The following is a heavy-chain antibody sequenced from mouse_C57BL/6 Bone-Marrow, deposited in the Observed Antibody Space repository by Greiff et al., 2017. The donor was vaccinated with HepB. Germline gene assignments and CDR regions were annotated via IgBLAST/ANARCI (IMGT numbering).Heavy chain of an antibody. CDR1: GFTFSSYT. CDR3: ASSNYGFAY. J-gene: IGHJ3*01. CDR2: ISGGGGNT. D-gene: IGHD2-5*01. V-gene: IGHV5-9*01. Sequence: EVQLVESGGGLVKPGGSLKLSCAASGFTFSSYTMSWVRQTPEKRLEWVATISGGGGNTYYPDSVKGRFTISRDNAKNTLYLQMSSLRSEDTALYYCASSNYGFAYWGQGTLVTVSA.